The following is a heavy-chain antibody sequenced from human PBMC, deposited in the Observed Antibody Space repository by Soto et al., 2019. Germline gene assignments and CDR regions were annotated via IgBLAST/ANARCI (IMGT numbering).Heavy chain of an antibody. Sequence: ASVKVSCKASGYTFTSYAMHWVRQAPGQRLEWMGWINAGNGNTKYSQKFQGRVTITRDTSASTAYMELSSLRSEDTAVYYCGRDSRGWYWFDPWGQGTLVTVSS. CDR1: GYTFTSYA. J-gene: IGHJ5*02. V-gene: IGHV1-3*01. D-gene: IGHD6-19*01. CDR2: INAGNGNT. CDR3: GRDSRGWYWFDP.